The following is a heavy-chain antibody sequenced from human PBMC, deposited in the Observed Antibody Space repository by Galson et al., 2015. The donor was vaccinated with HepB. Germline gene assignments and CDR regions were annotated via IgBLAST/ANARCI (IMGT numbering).Heavy chain of an antibody. CDR3: ASSPYDSSGSSFDY. J-gene: IGHJ4*02. D-gene: IGHD3-22*01. CDR2: ISSSSSYT. CDR1: GFTFSDYY. Sequence: SLRLSCAAPGFTFSDYYMSWIRQAPGKGLEWVSYISSSSSYTNYADSVKGRFTISRDNAKNSLYLQMNSLRAEDTAVYYCASSPYDSSGSSFDYWGQGTLVTVSS. V-gene: IGHV3-11*06.